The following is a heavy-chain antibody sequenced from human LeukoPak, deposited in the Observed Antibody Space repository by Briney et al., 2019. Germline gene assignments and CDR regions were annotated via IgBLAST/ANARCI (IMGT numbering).Heavy chain of an antibody. CDR3: GAFGVVVIRYYFDY. D-gene: IGHD3-22*01. Sequence: PSETMSLTCTVYGGSLSSSSYYWGWIRQSPGKGLEWIGSIFYSGTTYYNPSLKSRVTISVDTSKNQFSLKLSSVTAADTAVYYCGAFGVVVIRYYFDYWGQGTLVTVSS. J-gene: IGHJ4*02. CDR1: GGSLSSSSYY. CDR2: IFYSGTT. V-gene: IGHV4-39*01.